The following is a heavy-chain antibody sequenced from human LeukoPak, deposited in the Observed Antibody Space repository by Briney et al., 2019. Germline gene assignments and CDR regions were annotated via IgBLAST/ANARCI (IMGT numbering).Heavy chain of an antibody. Sequence: PGRSLRLSCTASGFTFGDYAMSWVRQAPGKGLEWVGFIRSKAYGGTTEYAASVKGRFTISRDDSKSIAYLHMNSLKTEDTAVYYCTRGYCSSISCKSNWGQGTLVTVSS. J-gene: IGHJ4*02. CDR3: TRGYCSSISCKSN. D-gene: IGHD2-2*01. CDR2: IRSKAYGGTT. CDR1: GFTFGDYA. V-gene: IGHV3-49*04.